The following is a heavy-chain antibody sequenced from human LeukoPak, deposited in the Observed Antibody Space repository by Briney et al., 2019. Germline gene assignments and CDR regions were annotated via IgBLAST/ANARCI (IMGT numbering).Heavy chain of an antibody. V-gene: IGHV3-23*01. CDR1: GFTFSTYG. J-gene: IGHJ3*02. CDR2: ISGSGGST. D-gene: IGHD4-17*01. Sequence: GGSLRLSCAASGFTFSTYGMSWVRQAPGKGLEWVSAISGSGGSTSYADSVKGRFTISRDNSKNTLYLQMNSLRAEDTAVYYCARDPNGDYIGAFDMWGPGTMVTVSS. CDR3: ARDPNGDYIGAFDM.